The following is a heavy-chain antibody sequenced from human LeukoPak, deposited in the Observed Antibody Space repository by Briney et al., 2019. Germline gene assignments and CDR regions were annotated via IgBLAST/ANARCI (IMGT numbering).Heavy chain of an antibody. D-gene: IGHD3-10*01. Sequence: VASVKVSCKASGYSFTSYGISWVRQAPGQGLEWMGWINTYNGNTNYAQNVQGRVTMTTETATSTAYMELRSLRSDDTAVYFCARVITMVRGVILPVSGFDYWGQGTLVTVSS. CDR1: GYSFTSYG. V-gene: IGHV1-18*01. CDR3: ARVITMVRGVILPVSGFDY. J-gene: IGHJ4*02. CDR2: INTYNGNT.